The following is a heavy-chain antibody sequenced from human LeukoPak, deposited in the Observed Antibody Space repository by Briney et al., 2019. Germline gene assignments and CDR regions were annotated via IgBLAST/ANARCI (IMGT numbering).Heavy chain of an antibody. CDR3: ANEEVPNDY. CDR2: ISISGDMT. V-gene: IGHV3-23*01. Sequence: PGGSPRLSCAVSGFTFSSHAMSWVRQAPGKGLEWVSGISISGDMTYYADSVEGRFTISRDNSKNTVHLQMNNVRVEDTAVYFCANEEVPNDYWGQGTLVTVSS. CDR1: GFTFSSHA. D-gene: IGHD4/OR15-4a*01. J-gene: IGHJ4*02.